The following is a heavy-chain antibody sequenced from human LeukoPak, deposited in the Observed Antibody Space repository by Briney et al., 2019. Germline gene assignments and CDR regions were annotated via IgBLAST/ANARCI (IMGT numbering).Heavy chain of an antibody. CDR1: EFTFSSYE. CDR2: ISSSGSTI. V-gene: IGHV3-48*03. CDR3: ARVFRNSGSYFDY. D-gene: IGHD1-26*01. Sequence: GGSLRLSCAASEFTFSSYEMNWVRQAPGKVLEWVSYISSSGSTIYYADSVRGRFTISRDNAKNSLYLQMNSLRAEDTAVYYCARVFRNSGSYFDYWGQGTLVSVSS. J-gene: IGHJ4*02.